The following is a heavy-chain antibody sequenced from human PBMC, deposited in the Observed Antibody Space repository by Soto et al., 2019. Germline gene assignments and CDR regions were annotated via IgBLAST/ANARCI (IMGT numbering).Heavy chain of an antibody. CDR2: ISGSGGST. CDR3: AKDAAVVVVAATLNWFDP. Sequence: GESLKISCAASGFTFSSYAMSWVRQAPGKGLEWVSAISGSGGSTYYADSVKGRFTISRDNSKNTLYLQMNSLRAEDTAVYYCAKDAAVVVVAATLNWFDPWGQGTLVTVSS. J-gene: IGHJ5*02. V-gene: IGHV3-23*01. CDR1: GFTFSSYA. D-gene: IGHD2-15*01.